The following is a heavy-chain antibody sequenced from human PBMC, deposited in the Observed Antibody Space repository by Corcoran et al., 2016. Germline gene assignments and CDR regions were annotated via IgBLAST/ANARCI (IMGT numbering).Heavy chain of an antibody. J-gene: IGHJ3*02. V-gene: IGHV6-1*01. CDR3: ARSLPPGPLSVRGVGAFDI. Sequence: QVQLQQSGPGLVKPSQTLSLTCAISGDSVSSNSAAWNWIRQSPSRGLEWLGRTYYRSKWYNDYAVSVKSRITINPDTSKNQFSLQLNSVTPEDTAVYYCARSLPPGPLSVRGVGAFDIWDQGTMVTVSS. CDR2: TYYRSKWYN. CDR1: GDSVSSNSAA. D-gene: IGHD3-10*02.